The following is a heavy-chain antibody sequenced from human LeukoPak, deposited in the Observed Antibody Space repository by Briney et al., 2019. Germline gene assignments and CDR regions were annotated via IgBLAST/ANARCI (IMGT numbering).Heavy chain of an antibody. CDR1: GFTFSSYA. J-gene: IGHJ3*02. D-gene: IGHD1-26*01. CDR3: AKLPRGGSYRGSADAFDI. Sequence: PGGSLRLSCAASGFTFSSYAMSWVRQAPGKGLEWVSAISGSGGSTYYADSVKGRFTISRDNSKNTLYLQMNSLRAEDTAVYYCAKLPRGGSYRGSADAFDIWGQGTMVTVSS. CDR2: ISGSGGST. V-gene: IGHV3-23*01.